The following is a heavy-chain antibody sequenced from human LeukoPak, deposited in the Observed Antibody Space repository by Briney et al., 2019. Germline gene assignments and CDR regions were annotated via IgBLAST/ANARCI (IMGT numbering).Heavy chain of an antibody. Sequence: PGRSLRLSCAASGFTFDDYAMHWVRRAPGKGLEWVSGISWNSGSIGYADSVKGRFTISRDNAKNSLYLQMNSLRAEDMALYYCAKDMGSGSYGYYYYMDVWGKGTTVTVSS. CDR2: ISWNSGSI. CDR3: AKDMGSGSYGYYYYMDV. D-gene: IGHD1-26*01. CDR1: GFTFDDYA. V-gene: IGHV3-9*03. J-gene: IGHJ6*03.